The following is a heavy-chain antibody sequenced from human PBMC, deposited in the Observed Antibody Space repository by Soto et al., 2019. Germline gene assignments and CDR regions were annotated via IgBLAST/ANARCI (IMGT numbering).Heavy chain of an antibody. D-gene: IGHD2-2*02. CDR3: ARDKGYCGGTSCYNPLFDY. Sequence: GASVKVSCKASEYTFTSYAMHWVRQAPGPRLEWMGWINTGNGNTKYSQKFQGRVTITRDTSATTAYMELSSLRSEDTAVYYCARDKGYCGGTSCYNPLFDYWGQGTLVNV. CDR1: EYTFTSYA. J-gene: IGHJ4*02. CDR2: INTGNGNT. V-gene: IGHV1-3*04.